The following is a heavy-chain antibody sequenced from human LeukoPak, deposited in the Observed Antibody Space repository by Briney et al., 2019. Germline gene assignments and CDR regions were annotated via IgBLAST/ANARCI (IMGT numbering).Heavy chain of an antibody. Sequence: GGSLRLSCAASGFTFSSYAMSWVRQAPGKGREWVSAISGSGGSTYYADSVKGRFTISRDNSKNTLYLQMNSLRAEDTAVYYCAKDAQGASYYDILTGYYRNWFDPWGQGTLVTVSS. D-gene: IGHD3-9*01. CDR2: ISGSGGST. J-gene: IGHJ5*02. V-gene: IGHV3-23*01. CDR3: AKDAQGASYYDILTGYYRNWFDP. CDR1: GFTFSSYA.